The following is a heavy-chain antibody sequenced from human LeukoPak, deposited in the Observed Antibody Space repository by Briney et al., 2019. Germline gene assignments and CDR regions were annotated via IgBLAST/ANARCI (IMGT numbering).Heavy chain of an antibody. CDR2: IYTSGST. CDR3: ARGKYSYEYNDAFDI. V-gene: IGHV4-61*02. J-gene: IGHJ3*02. Sequence: TSETLSLTCTVSGGSISSGSYYWSWIRQPAGKGLEWIGRIYTSGSTNYNPSLKSRVTISVDTSKNQFSLKLSSVTAADTAVYYCARGKYSYEYNDAFDIWGQGTMVTVSS. CDR1: GGSISSGSYY. D-gene: IGHD5-18*01.